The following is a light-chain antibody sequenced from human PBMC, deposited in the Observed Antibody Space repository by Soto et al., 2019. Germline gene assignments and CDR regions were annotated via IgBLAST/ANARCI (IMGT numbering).Light chain of an antibody. CDR1: SGDIGGYNY. CDR3: SSFATSGTTVI. CDR2: EVT. J-gene: IGLJ2*01. Sequence: QSALTQPASVSGSPGQSITISCTGTSGDIGGYNYVSWYQQHPGKAPKLLISEVTNRPSGVSNRFSGSKSGNTASLTISGLQAEDEADYYCSSFATSGTTVIFGGGTKVTVL. V-gene: IGLV2-14*01.